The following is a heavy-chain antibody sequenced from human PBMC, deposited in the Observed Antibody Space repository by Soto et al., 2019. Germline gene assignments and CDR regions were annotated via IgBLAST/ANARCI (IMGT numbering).Heavy chain of an antibody. Sequence: EVQLLESGGGLVQPGGSLRLSCAASGFTFSSNAMSWVRQAPGKGLEWVSGISGSGGSTYYADSVKGRFTISRDNSKNTLFLQMNSLRVEDTAVYYCAKVGIYCTNGVCRGYWGQGTLVTVSS. CDR2: ISGSGGST. CDR1: GFTFSSNA. J-gene: IGHJ4*02. V-gene: IGHV3-23*01. D-gene: IGHD2-8*01. CDR3: AKVGIYCTNGVCRGY.